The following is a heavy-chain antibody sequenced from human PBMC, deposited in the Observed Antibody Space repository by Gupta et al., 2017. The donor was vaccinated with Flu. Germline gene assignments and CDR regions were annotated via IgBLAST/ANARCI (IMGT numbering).Heavy chain of an antibody. CDR3: ARGCTSCYATAYYYYMDV. J-gene: IGHJ6*03. V-gene: IGHV3-30-3*01. Sequence: MHGVRQAPGKGLEWVAVISYDGSNKYYADSVKGRFTISRDNSKNTLYLQMNSLRAEDTAVYYCARGCTSCYATAYYYYMDVWGKGTTVTVSS. D-gene: IGHD2-2*01. CDR2: ISYDGSNK.